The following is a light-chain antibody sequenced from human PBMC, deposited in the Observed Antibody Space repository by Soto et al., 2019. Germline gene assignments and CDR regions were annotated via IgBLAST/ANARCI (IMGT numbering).Light chain of an antibody. V-gene: IGKV3-20*01. CDR1: QSVSSSY. CDR2: GAF. J-gene: IGKJ1*01. Sequence: EIVLTQSPGTLSLSPWERATLSCRASQSVSSSYLAWYQQKPGQAPRLLFYGAFNRASGIPDRFSGSGSGTDFTLTISRVEPVDFAVYSCQQYHSSPWTFGQGTKVDIK. CDR3: QQYHSSPWT.